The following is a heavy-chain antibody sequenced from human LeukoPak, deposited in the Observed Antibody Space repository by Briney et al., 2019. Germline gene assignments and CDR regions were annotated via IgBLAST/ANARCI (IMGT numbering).Heavy chain of an antibody. CDR2: IYHSGST. CDR3: ARVPYYGSGSYYWADYYGIDV. D-gene: IGHD3-10*01. CDR1: GGSISSSNW. V-gene: IGHV4-4*02. Sequence: PSGTLSLTCAVSGGSISSSNWWGWVRQPPGKGLEWIREIYHSGSTNYNPSLKSRVTVSVDKSKNQFSLKLSSVTAADTAVYYCARVPYYGSGSYYWADYYGIDVWGQGTTVTVSS. J-gene: IGHJ6*02.